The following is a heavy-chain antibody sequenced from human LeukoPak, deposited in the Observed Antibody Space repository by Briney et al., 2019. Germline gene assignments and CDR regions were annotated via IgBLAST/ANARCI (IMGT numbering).Heavy chain of an antibody. CDR3: ARALLWFGELLV. Sequence: SETLSLTCTVSGGSISSSSYYWGWIRQSPGKGLEWIGSIYYSGTTYYNPSLKSRVTISVDTSKNQFPLKLSSVTAADTAVYYCARALLWFGELLVWGQGTLVTVSS. D-gene: IGHD3-10*01. CDR1: GGSISSSSYY. CDR2: IYYSGTT. V-gene: IGHV4-39*06. J-gene: IGHJ4*02.